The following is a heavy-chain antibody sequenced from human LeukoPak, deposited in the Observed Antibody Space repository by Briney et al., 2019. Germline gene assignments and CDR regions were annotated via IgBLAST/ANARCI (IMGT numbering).Heavy chain of an antibody. V-gene: IGHV5-51*01. J-gene: IGHJ5*02. D-gene: IGHD2-21*01. Sequence: GESLKISCQGSGYTFTNYWIAWVRQTPGKGLEWMGVIYPGDSDTRYSPSFQGQVTTSADKSISIAYLQWSSLKASDTAVYYCARGIYSLNWFDPWGQGALVTVSS. CDR1: GYTFTNYW. CDR3: ARGIYSLNWFDP. CDR2: IYPGDSDT.